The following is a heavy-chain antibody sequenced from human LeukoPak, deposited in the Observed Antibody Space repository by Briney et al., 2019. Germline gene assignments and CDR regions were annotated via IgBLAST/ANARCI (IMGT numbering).Heavy chain of an antibody. D-gene: IGHD1-26*01. J-gene: IGHJ3*02. Sequence: SETLSLTCTVSGGSISSSSYYWGWIRQPPGKGLEWIGSIYYSGSTYYNPFLKSRVTISVDTSKNQFSLKLSSVTAADTAVYYCARHQGGLVGATRSAFDIWGQGTMVTVSS. CDR2: IYYSGST. V-gene: IGHV4-39*01. CDR3: ARHQGGLVGATRSAFDI. CDR1: GGSISSSSYY.